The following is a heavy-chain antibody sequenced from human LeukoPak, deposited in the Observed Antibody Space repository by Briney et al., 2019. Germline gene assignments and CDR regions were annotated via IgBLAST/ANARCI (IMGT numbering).Heavy chain of an antibody. CDR1: GGSISSGGYS. CDR2: IYHSGST. Sequence: SQTLSLTCAVSGGSISSGGYSWSWIRQPPGKGLEWIGYIYHSGSTYYNPSLKSRVTISVDRSKNQLSLKLSSVTAVDTAVYYCARGLGLEWLPCGGSAFDIWGQGTMVTVSS. V-gene: IGHV4-30-2*01. D-gene: IGHD3-3*01. J-gene: IGHJ3*02. CDR3: ARGLGLEWLPCGGSAFDI.